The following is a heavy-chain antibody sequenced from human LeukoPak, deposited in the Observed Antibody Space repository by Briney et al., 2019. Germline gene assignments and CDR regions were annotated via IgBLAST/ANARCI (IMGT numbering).Heavy chain of an antibody. D-gene: IGHD3-10*01. CDR2: ISPSGDIT. V-gene: IGHV3-23*01. CDR1: GFIFSNSW. J-gene: IGHJ4*02. Sequence: PGGSLRLSCAASGFIFSNSWMNRVRQAPGKGLEWVSGISPSGDITYYADSVKGRFTISRDNSKNTLYLEVISLTAEDTAVYYCAKDDAWLRFGEWSQGTLVTVSS. CDR3: AKDDAWLRFGE.